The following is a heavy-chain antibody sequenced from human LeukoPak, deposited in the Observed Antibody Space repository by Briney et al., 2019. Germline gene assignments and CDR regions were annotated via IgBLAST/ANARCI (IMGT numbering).Heavy chain of an antibody. Sequence: GASVNVSCKASEYTFTDNYIQWVRQAPGQGLEWMGWINPNSGGTNSAQKFQGRVTMTRDTSVSTAYMELSRLRSDDTAVYYCARDHCTSSGCYEYYYYGMDVWGQGTTVTVSS. V-gene: IGHV1-2*02. D-gene: IGHD2-2*01. CDR1: EYTFTDNY. CDR3: ARDHCTSSGCYEYYYYGMDV. J-gene: IGHJ6*02. CDR2: INPNSGGT.